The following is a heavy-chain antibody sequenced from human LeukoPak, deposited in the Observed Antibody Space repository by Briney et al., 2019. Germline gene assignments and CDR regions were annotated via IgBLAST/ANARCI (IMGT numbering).Heavy chain of an antibody. Sequence: PGGSLRLSCAASGFTFDDYAMHWVRHAPGKGLEWVAFIRYDGSNKYYADSVKGRFTISRDNSKNTLYLQMNSLRAEDTAVYYCAKDSYGDYYFDYWGQGTLVTVSS. CDR3: AKDSYGDYYFDY. V-gene: IGHV3-30*02. J-gene: IGHJ4*02. CDR1: GFTFDDYA. CDR2: IRYDGSNK. D-gene: IGHD4-17*01.